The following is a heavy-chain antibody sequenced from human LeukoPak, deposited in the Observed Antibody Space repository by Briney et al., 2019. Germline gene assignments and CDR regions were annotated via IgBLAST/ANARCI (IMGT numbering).Heavy chain of an antibody. CDR2: VHGDGSST. J-gene: IGHJ4*02. V-gene: IGHV3-74*01. Sequence: PGWSLRLSCAASGFTFSSYGMHWVRQAPGKGLVWVARVHGDGSSTTYADSVKGRFTIARDNAKNTLFLQLNSLRAEDTAVYYCARDLHYASDYWGQGTLVTDSS. CDR1: GFTFSSYG. CDR3: ARDLHYASDY. D-gene: IGHD3-16*01.